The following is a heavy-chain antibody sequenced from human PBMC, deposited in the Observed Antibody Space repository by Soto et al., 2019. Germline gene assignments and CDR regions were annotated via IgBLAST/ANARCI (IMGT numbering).Heavy chain of an antibody. V-gene: IGHV1-18*01. CDR3: ARAANYYDSSGYPGYADY. Sequence: APVDLPSEASGDTITSNGMSWARHAPIQGLEWMGWTGAYNGNTTYAQKLQGRVTMTTDTSASTAYMELRSLRSDDTAVYYCARAANYYDSSGYPGYADYWGQGTLVTVSS. D-gene: IGHD3-22*01. CDR1: GDTITSNG. CDR2: TGAYNGNT. J-gene: IGHJ4*02.